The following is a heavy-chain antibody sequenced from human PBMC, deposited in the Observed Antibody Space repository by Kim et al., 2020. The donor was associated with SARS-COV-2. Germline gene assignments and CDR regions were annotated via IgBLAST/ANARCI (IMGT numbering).Heavy chain of an antibody. CDR2: IRSKANSYAT. CDR3: TRRGFYWDDAFDI. V-gene: IGHV3-73*01. Sequence: GGSLRLSCAASGFTFSGSAMHWVRQASGKGLEWVGRIRSKANSYATAYAASVKGRFTISRDDSKNTAYLQMNSLKTEDTAVYYCTRRGFYWDDAFDIWGQGTMVTVSS. D-gene: IGHD3-9*01. CDR1: GFTFSGSA. J-gene: IGHJ3*02.